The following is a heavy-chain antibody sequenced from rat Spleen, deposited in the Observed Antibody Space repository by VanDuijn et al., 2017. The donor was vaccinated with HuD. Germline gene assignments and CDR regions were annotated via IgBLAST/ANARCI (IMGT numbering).Heavy chain of an antibody. D-gene: IGHD1-5*01. J-gene: IGHJ2*01. CDR2: ISTGGGTT. CDR1: GFTFSDYA. CDR3: TTGIQPRH. Sequence: EVQLVASGGGLVQPGNSLKLSCAASGFTFSDYAMAWVRQAPAKGLEWVASISTGGGTTYYRDSVKGRFTISRDDAKSTLYLQMDSLRSEDTATYYCTTGIQPRHWGQGVMVTVSS. V-gene: IGHV5S23*01.